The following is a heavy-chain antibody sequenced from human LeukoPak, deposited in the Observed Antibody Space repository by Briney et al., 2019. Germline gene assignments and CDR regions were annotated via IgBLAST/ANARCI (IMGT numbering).Heavy chain of an antibody. Sequence: GRSLRLSCAASGFTFSSYGMHWVRQAPGKGLEWVAVISYDGSNKYYADSVKGRFTISRDNSKNTLYLQVNSLRAEDTAVYYCATEDEDYYYYMDVWGKGTTVTVSS. CDR2: ISYDGSNK. D-gene: IGHD2-15*01. CDR3: ATEDEDYYYYMDV. V-gene: IGHV3-30*03. J-gene: IGHJ6*03. CDR1: GFTFSSYG.